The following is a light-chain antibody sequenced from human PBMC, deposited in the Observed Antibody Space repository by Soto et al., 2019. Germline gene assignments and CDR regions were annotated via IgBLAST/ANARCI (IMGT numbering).Light chain of an antibody. Sequence: EIVMAQSPATLAVSPGERATLSCGASQSVSSNLAWYQQKPGQAPRRLIYGASTRATGIPARFSGSGSGTEFTLTISSLQSEDYAVYYCHQYNNWPPWTFGQGTKVDIK. CDR3: HQYNNWPPWT. CDR1: QSVSSN. J-gene: IGKJ1*01. V-gene: IGKV3-15*01. CDR2: GAS.